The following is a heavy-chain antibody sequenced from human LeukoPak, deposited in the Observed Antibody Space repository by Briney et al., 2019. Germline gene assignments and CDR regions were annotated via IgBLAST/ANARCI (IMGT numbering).Heavy chain of an antibody. J-gene: IGHJ6*02. CDR3: ASRPRYCSSTSCYISPYYYYGMDV. CDR2: IYYSGST. V-gene: IGHV4-59*12. Sequence: PSETLSLTCTVSGGSISSYYWSWIRQPPGKGLEWIGYIYYSGSTNYNPSLKSRVTISVDTSKNQFSLKLSSVTAADTAVYYCASRPRYCSSTSCYISPYYYYGMDVWGQGTTVTVSS. CDR1: GGSISSYY. D-gene: IGHD2-2*02.